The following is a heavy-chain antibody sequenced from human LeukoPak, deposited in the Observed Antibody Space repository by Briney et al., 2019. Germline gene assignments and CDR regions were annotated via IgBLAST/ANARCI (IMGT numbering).Heavy chain of an antibody. D-gene: IGHD3-10*01. CDR3: ARSDGYGLVGI. CDR1: GGSISNSNYY. CDR2: LHYSGST. Sequence: SETLSLTCTVSGGSISNSNYYWGWIRQPPGKGLEWIGSLHYSGSTYYTPSLKSRVTISVDTSKNQFSLKLSSVTAADTAVYYCARSDGYGLVGIWGQGTMVTVSS. V-gene: IGHV4-39*07. J-gene: IGHJ3*02.